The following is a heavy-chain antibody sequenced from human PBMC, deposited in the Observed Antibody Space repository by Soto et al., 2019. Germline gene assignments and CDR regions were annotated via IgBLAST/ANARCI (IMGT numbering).Heavy chain of an antibody. CDR2: ISYDGSNK. J-gene: IGHJ4*02. Sequence: QVQLVESGGGVVQPGRSLRLSCAASGFTFSSYAMHWVRQAPGQGLEWVAVISYDGSNKYYADSVKGRVTIPRDNSTNTLYLQMTSMRAEDTAVSYCARVPSSSGRAHFDYWGQGTLVTVSS. V-gene: IGHV3-30-3*01. D-gene: IGHD3-3*01. CDR1: GFTFSSYA. CDR3: ARVPSSSGRAHFDY.